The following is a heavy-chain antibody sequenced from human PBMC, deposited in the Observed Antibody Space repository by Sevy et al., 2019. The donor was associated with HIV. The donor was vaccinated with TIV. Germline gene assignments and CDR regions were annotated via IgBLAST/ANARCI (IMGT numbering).Heavy chain of an antibody. CDR2: ISAYNGNT. J-gene: IGHJ4*02. D-gene: IGHD3-10*02. V-gene: IGHV1-18*01. CDR1: DYTFSTQG. CDR3: ARVWALGFYYVAFGVNSGYYFDY. Sequence: ASVKVSCKASDYTFSTQGFNWVRQAPGQGLEWMGWISAYNGNTKYAQKFQGRVTMTTDTSTSTAYMELRSLTSDDTAVCSCARVWALGFYYVAFGVNSGYYFDYWGLGTLVTVS.